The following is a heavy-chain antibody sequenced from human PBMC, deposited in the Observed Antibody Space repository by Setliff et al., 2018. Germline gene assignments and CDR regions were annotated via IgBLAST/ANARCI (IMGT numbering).Heavy chain of an antibody. Sequence: HPGGSLRLSCAASGFTFSSYAMHWVRQAPGKGLEWVAVISYDGSNKYYADSVKGRFTISRDNSKNTLYLQMNSLRAEDTAVYYCARDLGARYCSGGSCSHYYYYYYMDVWGKGTTVTVSS. J-gene: IGHJ6*03. D-gene: IGHD2-15*01. V-gene: IGHV3-30*14. CDR2: ISYDGSNK. CDR3: ARDLGARYCSGGSCSHYYYYYYMDV. CDR1: GFTFSSYA.